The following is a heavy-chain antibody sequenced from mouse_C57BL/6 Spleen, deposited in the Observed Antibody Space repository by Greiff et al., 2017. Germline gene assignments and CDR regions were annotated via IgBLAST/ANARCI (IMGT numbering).Heavy chain of an antibody. Sequence: VKLMESGAELARPGASVKLSCKASGYTFTSYGISWVKQRTGQGLEWIGEIYPRSGNTYYNEKFKGKATLTADKSSSTAYMELRSLTSEDSAVYFCARPSSGYPMDYWGQGTSVTVSS. D-gene: IGHD3-2*02. CDR3: ARPSSGYPMDY. V-gene: IGHV1-81*01. J-gene: IGHJ4*01. CDR2: IYPRSGNT. CDR1: GYTFTSYG.